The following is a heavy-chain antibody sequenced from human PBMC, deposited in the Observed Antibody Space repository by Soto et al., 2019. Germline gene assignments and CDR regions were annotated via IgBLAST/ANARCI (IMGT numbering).Heavy chain of an antibody. CDR1: GGSISSYY. Sequence: QVQLQESGPGLVKPSETLSLTCTVSGGSISSYYWSWIRQPPGKGLEWIGYIYYSGSTNDNPSLKSRVTISVDTSKNQFSLKLSSVTAADTAVYYCARWADYGDYVGYFDYWGQGTLVTVSS. CDR3: ARWADYGDYVGYFDY. D-gene: IGHD4-17*01. J-gene: IGHJ4*02. CDR2: IYYSGST. V-gene: IGHV4-59*01.